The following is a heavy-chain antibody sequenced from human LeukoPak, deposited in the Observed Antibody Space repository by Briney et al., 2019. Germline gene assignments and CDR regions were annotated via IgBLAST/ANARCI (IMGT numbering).Heavy chain of an antibody. CDR1: GYTFTGYY. V-gene: IGHV1-2*06. Sequence: ASVKVSCKASGYTFTGYYMHWVRQAPGQGLEWMGRTNPNSGGTNYAQKFQGRVTMTRDTSISTAYMELSRLRSDDTAVYYCARYYYDSSGYYWYFDYWGQGTLVTVSS. CDR2: TNPNSGGT. D-gene: IGHD3-22*01. J-gene: IGHJ4*02. CDR3: ARYYYDSSGYYWYFDY.